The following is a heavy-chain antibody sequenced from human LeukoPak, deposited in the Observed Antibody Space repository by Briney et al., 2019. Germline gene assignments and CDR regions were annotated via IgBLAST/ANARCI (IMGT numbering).Heavy chain of an antibody. V-gene: IGHV4-34*01. D-gene: IGHD3-3*01. Sequence: SETLSLTCAVYGGSFSGYYWSWIRQPPGKGLEWIGEINHSGSTNYNPSLKSRVTISVDTSKNQFSLKLSSVTAADTAVYYCARGGPDYDFWSGYYITGRAEYFQHWGQGTLVTVSS. CDR2: INHSGST. CDR1: GGSFSGYY. J-gene: IGHJ1*01. CDR3: ARGGPDYDFWSGYYITGRAEYFQH.